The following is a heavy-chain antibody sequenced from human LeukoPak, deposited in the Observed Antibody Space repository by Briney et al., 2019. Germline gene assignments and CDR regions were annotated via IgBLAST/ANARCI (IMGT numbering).Heavy chain of an antibody. CDR3: AKVPYGSGTRGGFDY. Sequence: GGSLRLSCEASGFTFSTFAMIWVRQPPGKGLEWVSSIFPSGGEIHYADSVKGRFTISRDNSKNTLYLQMNSLRAEDTAVYYCAKVPYGSGTRGGFDYWGQGTLVTVSS. D-gene: IGHD3-10*01. CDR1: GFTFSTFA. V-gene: IGHV3-23*01. CDR2: IFPSGGEI. J-gene: IGHJ4*02.